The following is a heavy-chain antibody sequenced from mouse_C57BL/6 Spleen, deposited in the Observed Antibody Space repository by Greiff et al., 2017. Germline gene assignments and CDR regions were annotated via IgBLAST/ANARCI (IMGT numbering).Heavy chain of an antibody. V-gene: IGHV1-50*01. CDR3: ARSPSTVVATRAMDY. CDR2: IDPSDSYT. J-gene: IGHJ4*01. CDR1: GYTFTSYW. Sequence: QVQLQQPGAELVKPGASVKLSCKASGYTFTSYWMQWVKQRPGQGLEWIGEIDPSDSYTNYNQKFKGKATLTVDTSSSTAYLQLSSLTSEDSAVYYCARSPSTVVATRAMDYWGQGTSVTVSS. D-gene: IGHD1-1*01.